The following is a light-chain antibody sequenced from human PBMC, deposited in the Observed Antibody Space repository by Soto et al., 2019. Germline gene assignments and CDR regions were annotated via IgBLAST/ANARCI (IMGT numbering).Light chain of an antibody. CDR3: QQRGSGPAT. Sequence: EILLAQSPASLSLSPGERATLSCRASQTAYNFLAWYQQKHGQAPRLLSFDASYRASGITGRFSGSGSGTDFTLTIDSLEPEDFAVYYCQQRGSGPATFGRGTKVEMK. J-gene: IGKJ3*01. CDR2: DAS. V-gene: IGKV3-11*01. CDR1: QTAYNF.